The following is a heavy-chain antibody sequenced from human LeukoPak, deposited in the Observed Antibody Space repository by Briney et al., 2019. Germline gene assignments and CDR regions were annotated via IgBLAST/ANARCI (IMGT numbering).Heavy chain of an antibody. CDR1: GGSISSYY. CDR3: ARGVRFRSGYDPDYYYYYYMDV. CDR2: IYTSGST. V-gene: IGHV4-4*07. Sequence: PSETLSLTCTVSGGSISSYYWSWIRQPAGKGLEWIGRIYTSGSTNYNPSLKSRVTMSVDTSKNQFSLKLSSVTAADTAVYYCARGVRFRSGYDPDYYYYYYMDVWGKGTTVTVSS. D-gene: IGHD5-12*01. J-gene: IGHJ6*03.